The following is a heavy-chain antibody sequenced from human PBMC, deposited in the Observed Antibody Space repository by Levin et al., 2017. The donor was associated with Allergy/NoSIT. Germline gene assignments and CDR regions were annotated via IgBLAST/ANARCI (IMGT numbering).Heavy chain of an antibody. CDR3: ARDRYSSSWLYYYYGMDV. J-gene: IGHJ6*02. D-gene: IGHD6-13*01. CDR2: ISYDGSNK. Sequence: SCAASGFTFSSYAMHWVRQAPGKGLEWVAVISYDGSNKYYADSVKGRFTISRDNSKNTLYLQMNSLRAEDTAVYYCARDRYSSSWLYYYYGMDVWGQGTTVTVSS. CDR1: GFTFSSYA. V-gene: IGHV3-30-3*01.